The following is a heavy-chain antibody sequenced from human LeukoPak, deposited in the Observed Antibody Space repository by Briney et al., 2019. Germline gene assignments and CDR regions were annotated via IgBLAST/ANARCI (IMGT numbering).Heavy chain of an antibody. CDR1: EYSVSSDSAA. V-gene: IGHV6-1*01. J-gene: IGHJ4*02. Sequence: SQTLSLTCAVSEYSVSSDSAAWNWIRQSPSRGLEWLGRTYYRSKWYNDYAVSVKGRISINPDTSKNQFSLKLSSVTAADTAVYYCARDVGATPGYFDYWGQGTLVTVSS. D-gene: IGHD1-26*01. CDR3: ARDVGATPGYFDY. CDR2: TYYRSKWYN.